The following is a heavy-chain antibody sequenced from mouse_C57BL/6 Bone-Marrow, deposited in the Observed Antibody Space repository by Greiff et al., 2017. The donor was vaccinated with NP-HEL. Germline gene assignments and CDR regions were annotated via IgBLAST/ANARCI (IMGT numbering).Heavy chain of an antibody. CDR3: ARETYYGSSGWYFDV. J-gene: IGHJ1*03. Sequence: EVQLQQSGPELVKPGASVKISCKASGYTFTDYYMNWVKQSHGKSLEWIGDINPNNGGTSYNQKFKGKATLTVDKSSSTAYMELRSLTSEDSAVYYCARETYYGSSGWYFDVWGTGTTVTVSS. D-gene: IGHD1-1*01. CDR1: GYTFTDYY. V-gene: IGHV1-26*01. CDR2: INPNNGGT.